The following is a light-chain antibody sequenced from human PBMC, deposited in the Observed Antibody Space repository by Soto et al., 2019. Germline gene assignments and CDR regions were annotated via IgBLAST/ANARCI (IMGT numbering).Light chain of an antibody. CDR1: SSDVGGYNY. V-gene: IGLV2-8*01. Sequence: QSALTQPPSASGSPGQSVTISCTGTSSDVGGYNYVSWYQQHAGKAPKVMIYEVSKRPSGVPDRFSGSKSGNTASLTVSGLQAEDEADYYCSAYAGSNIHYVFGTGTKVTVL. CDR3: SAYAGSNIHYV. CDR2: EVS. J-gene: IGLJ1*01.